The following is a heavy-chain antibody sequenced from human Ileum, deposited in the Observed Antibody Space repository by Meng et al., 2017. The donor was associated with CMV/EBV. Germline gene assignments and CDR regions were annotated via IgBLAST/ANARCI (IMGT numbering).Heavy chain of an antibody. Sequence: GGSLRLSCAASGFTFSSYGMHWVRQAPGKGLEWVAFIRYDGSNKYYADSVKGRFTITRDNSKNTLYLQMNSLGAEDTAVYYCAKDGNSWSYYNFDYWGQGTLVTVSS. CDR3: AKDGNSWSYYNFDY. D-gene: IGHD1-26*01. CDR1: GFTFSSYG. J-gene: IGHJ4*02. CDR2: IRYDGSNK. V-gene: IGHV3-30*02.